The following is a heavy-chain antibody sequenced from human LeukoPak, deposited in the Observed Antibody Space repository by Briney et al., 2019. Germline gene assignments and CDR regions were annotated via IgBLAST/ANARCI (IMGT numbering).Heavy chain of an antibody. J-gene: IGHJ6*03. CDR2: ISSSSSYI. CDR3: ARYSEGNYYYMDV. Sequence: GGSLRFSCAASGFTFSSYSMNWVRQAPGKGLEWVSSISSSSSYIYYADSVKGRFTISRDNAKNSLYLQMNSLRAEDTAVYYCARYSEGNYYYMDVWGKGTTVTVSS. V-gene: IGHV3-21*01. CDR1: GFTFSSYS. D-gene: IGHD6-13*01.